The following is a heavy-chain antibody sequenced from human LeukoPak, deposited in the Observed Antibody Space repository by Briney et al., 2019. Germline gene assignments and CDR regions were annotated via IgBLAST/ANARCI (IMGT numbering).Heavy chain of an antibody. CDR3: ARRSGYSSSWYRTLDPIDY. V-gene: IGHV3-30-3*01. Sequence: GGSLRLSCAASGFTFSSYAMHWVRQASGKGLEWVAVISYDGSNKYYADSVKGRFTISRDNSKNTLYLQMNSLRAEDTAVYYCARRSGYSSSWYRTLDPIDYWGQGTLVTVSS. D-gene: IGHD6-13*01. J-gene: IGHJ4*02. CDR1: GFTFSSYA. CDR2: ISYDGSNK.